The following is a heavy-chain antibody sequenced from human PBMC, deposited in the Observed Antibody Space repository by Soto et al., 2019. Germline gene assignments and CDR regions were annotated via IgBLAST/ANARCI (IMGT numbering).Heavy chain of an antibody. D-gene: IGHD3-16*01. Sequence: QVQLVQSGAEVKEPGASVRVSCKASGYTFINYDISWVRQATGQGLEWMGWMNPGSGKTGYANKFPGIFNMTRDASTSTAHLELSSLTSEDTAVYYCARMASFGTLNWFDPWGQGTLVTVSS. CDR3: ARMASFGTLNWFDP. J-gene: IGHJ5*02. CDR2: MNPGSGKT. CDR1: GYTFINYD. V-gene: IGHV1-8*02.